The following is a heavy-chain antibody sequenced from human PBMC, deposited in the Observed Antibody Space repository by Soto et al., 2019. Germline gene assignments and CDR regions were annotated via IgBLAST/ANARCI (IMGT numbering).Heavy chain of an antibody. D-gene: IGHD6-13*01. CDR1: GGSISSGGYY. CDR2: IYYSGST. Sequence: QVQLQESGPGLVKPSQTLSLTCTVSGGSISSGGYYWSWIRQHPGKGLEWIGYIYYSGSTQYNPSLQSRVTISLDTSKNQFSLKLSSVTAADTAVYYCAREVSQQLSIAGFDPWGQGTLVTVSS. V-gene: IGHV4-31*03. J-gene: IGHJ5*02. CDR3: AREVSQQLSIAGFDP.